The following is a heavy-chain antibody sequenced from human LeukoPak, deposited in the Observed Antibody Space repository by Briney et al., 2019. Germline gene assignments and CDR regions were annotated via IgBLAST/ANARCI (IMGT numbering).Heavy chain of an antibody. Sequence: GGSLRLSCAASGFTFSDYYMSWIRQAPGKGLEWVSYITSRGSTIYYADSVKGRFTISRDNAKNSLYLQMNSLRAEDTAVYYCAREAYYDSSGYYYVPLLDYWGQGTLVTVSS. D-gene: IGHD3-22*01. CDR3: AREAYYDSSGYYYVPLLDY. CDR2: ITSRGSTI. J-gene: IGHJ4*02. CDR1: GFTFSDYY. V-gene: IGHV3-11*04.